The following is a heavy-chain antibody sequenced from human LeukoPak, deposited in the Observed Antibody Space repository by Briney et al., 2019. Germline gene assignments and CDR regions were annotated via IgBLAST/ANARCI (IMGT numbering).Heavy chain of an antibody. V-gene: IGHV1-8*01. Sequence: PGASVKVSCKASGYTFTSYDINWVRQATGQGLEWMGWMNPNSGNAGYAQKFQGRVTMTRNTSISTAYMELSSLRSEDTAVYYCARGSYSSGWYDDYWGQGTLVTVSS. CDR1: GYTFTSYD. D-gene: IGHD6-19*01. CDR3: ARGSYSSGWYDDY. J-gene: IGHJ4*02. CDR2: MNPNSGNA.